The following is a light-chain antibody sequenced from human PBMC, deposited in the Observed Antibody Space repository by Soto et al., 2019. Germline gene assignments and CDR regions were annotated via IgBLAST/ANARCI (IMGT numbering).Light chain of an antibody. V-gene: IGLV1-51*01. J-gene: IGLJ2*01. CDR2: DNN. CDR1: SSNIGNNY. CDR3: GTWDSSLSAAVV. Sequence: QSVLTQPHSVSAAPGQKVIISCSGSSSNIGNNYVSWYQQLPGTAPKLLIYDNNKRPSGIPDRFSGSKSGTSATLGITGLQTGDEADDYCGTWDSSLSAAVVFGGGTKLTVL.